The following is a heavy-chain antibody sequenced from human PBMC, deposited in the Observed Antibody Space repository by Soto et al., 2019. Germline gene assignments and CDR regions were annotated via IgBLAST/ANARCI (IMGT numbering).Heavy chain of an antibody. V-gene: IGHV3-48*02. CDR3: ARDNGMAGSFDP. CDR1: GFAFSTYS. CDR2: ISFSSTTI. D-gene: IGHD2-8*01. Sequence: QLVESGGGLVQPGGSLRLSCAASGFAFSTYSMNWFRQAPGKGLEWVSYISFSSTTIFYADSVRGRFTISRDNAKNSLYLQMNTLRDEDTAVYYCARDNGMAGSFDPWGQGTLVTVSS. J-gene: IGHJ5*02.